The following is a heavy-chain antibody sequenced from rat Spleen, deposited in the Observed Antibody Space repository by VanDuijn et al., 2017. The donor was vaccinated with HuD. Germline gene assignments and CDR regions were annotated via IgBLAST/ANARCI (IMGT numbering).Heavy chain of an antibody. CDR2: IDPDGGRT. V-gene: IGHV5-25*01. Sequence: EVQLVESGGGLVQPGRSMKLSCAASGFTFSNYYMAWVRQAPKKGLEWVASIDPDGGRTYYPDSVKGRFTISRDNAKSTLFLQMDSLRSEDTATYYCGRRDYGGYGDYWGQGVMVTVSS. CDR3: GRRDYGGYGDY. J-gene: IGHJ2*01. D-gene: IGHD1-11*01. CDR1: GFTFSNYY.